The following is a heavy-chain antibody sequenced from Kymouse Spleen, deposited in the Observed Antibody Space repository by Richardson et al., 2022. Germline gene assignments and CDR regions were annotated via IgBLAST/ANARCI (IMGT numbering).Heavy chain of an antibody. V-gene: IGHV3-33*01. Sequence: QVQLVESGGGVVQPGRSLRLSCAASGFTFSSYGMHWVRQAPGKGLEWVAVIWYDGSNKYYADSVKGRFTISRDNSKNTLYLQMNSLRAEDTAVYYCAREDYDILTGYYEDGMDVWGQGTTVTVSS. CDR2: IWYDGSNK. CDR3: AREDYDILTGYYEDGMDV. J-gene: IGHJ6*02. CDR1: GFTFSSYG. D-gene: IGHD3-9*01.